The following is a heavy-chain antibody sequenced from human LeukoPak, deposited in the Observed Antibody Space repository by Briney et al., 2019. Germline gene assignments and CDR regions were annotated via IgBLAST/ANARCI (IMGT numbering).Heavy chain of an antibody. V-gene: IGHV3-43*02. CDR3: ARGTGSGSYLLDY. J-gene: IGHJ4*02. D-gene: IGHD6-6*01. CDR2: ISGPGSVT. CDR1: GFTFDDYA. Sequence: GGSLRLSCAGSGFTFDDYAMHWIRQPPGKGLQWVSLISGPGSVTHQADSVKGRFTISGDNSKNSLYLQMSSLRTEDTALYYCARGTGSGSYLLDYWGQGTLVTVSS.